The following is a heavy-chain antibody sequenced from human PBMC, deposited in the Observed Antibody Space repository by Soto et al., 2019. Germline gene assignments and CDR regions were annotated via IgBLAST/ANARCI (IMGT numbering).Heavy chain of an antibody. V-gene: IGHV5-51*01. J-gene: IGHJ4*02. Sequence: GESLKISCKASDYSFTSYWIAWVRQMPGQGLELMGIIYPSDSDTRYSPSFQGQASISADKSITTAYLQWTSLRSSDTAIYYCARGRVASRTFDYWGQGTLVTVSS. CDR2: IYPSDSDT. D-gene: IGHD3-3*01. CDR3: ARGRVASRTFDY. CDR1: DYSFTSYW.